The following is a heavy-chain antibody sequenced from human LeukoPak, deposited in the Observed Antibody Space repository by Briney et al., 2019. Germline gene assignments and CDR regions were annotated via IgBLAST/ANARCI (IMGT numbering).Heavy chain of an antibody. D-gene: IGHD1-20*01. V-gene: IGHV3-74*01. CDR2: IISDGSST. J-gene: IGHJ4*02. Sequence: GGSLRLSCAASGFTFSSYWMHWVRQAPGKGLVWVSRIISDGSSTSYADSVKGRFTISRDNAKNSLYLQMNSLRAEDTALYYCARGFNWNGGDFDYWGQGTLVTVSS. CDR3: ARGFNWNGGDFDY. CDR1: GFTFSSYW.